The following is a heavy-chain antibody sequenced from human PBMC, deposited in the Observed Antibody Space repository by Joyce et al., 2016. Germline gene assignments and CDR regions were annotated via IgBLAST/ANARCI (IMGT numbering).Heavy chain of an antibody. CDR1: GFTFNTYA. CDR3: AKDYGSGSFCDY. J-gene: IGHJ4*02. Sequence: EVRLLESGGGLIQPGGSLRLSCAASGFTFNTYAMSWVRQAPGKGLEWVSTISGIGVTTYDADSVRGRFTISRDNSKSTLFLQMNSLKTEDTAIYYCAKDYGSGSFCDYWARELWSPSPQ. D-gene: IGHD3-10*01. CDR2: ISGIGVTT. V-gene: IGHV3-23*01.